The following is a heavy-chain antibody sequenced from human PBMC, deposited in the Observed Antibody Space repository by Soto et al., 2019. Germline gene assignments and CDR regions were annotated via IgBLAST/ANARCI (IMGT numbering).Heavy chain of an antibody. CDR1: GGSISSTYQY. CDR3: ARLVFHCLRGSCDDYNFYGLDV. D-gene: IGHD2-15*01. CDR2: IYYAGST. Sequence: SETLSLTCTVSGGSISSTYQYLGWIRHPPGKGLEWLGSIYYAGSTFHNPSLKRRATISVDTSRNQFSLRLSSVTASDTAVYYCARLVFHCLRGSCDDYNFYGLDVCGQGTTVTVSS. V-gene: IGHV4-39*01. J-gene: IGHJ6*02.